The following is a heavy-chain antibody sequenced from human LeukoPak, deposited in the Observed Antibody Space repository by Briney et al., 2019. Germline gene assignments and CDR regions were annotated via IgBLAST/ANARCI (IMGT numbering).Heavy chain of an antibody. CDR3: ARGYGSGSYLYFDY. Sequence: GGSLRLSCAASGFTFSSYAMSWVRQAPGKGLEWVSAISGSGGSTYYADSVKGRFTISRDNSKNTLYLQMNSLRAEDTAVYYCARGYGSGSYLYFDYWGQGTLVTVSS. CDR2: ISGSGGST. D-gene: IGHD3-10*01. J-gene: IGHJ4*02. CDR1: GFTFSSYA. V-gene: IGHV3-23*01.